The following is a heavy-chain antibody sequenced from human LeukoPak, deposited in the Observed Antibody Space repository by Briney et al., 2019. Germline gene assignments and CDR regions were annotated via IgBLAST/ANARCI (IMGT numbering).Heavy chain of an antibody. CDR1: GDSISSYY. V-gene: IGHV4-4*09. CDR3: ARLTRLSTSPDRYYLDY. Sequence: SETLSLTCTVSGDSISSYYWSWIRQPPGKGLEWIGYIYTSGGTNYIPSLKGRVNISIDTYKNQFSLKLSSVTAADSAVYYCARLTRLSTSPDRYYLDYWGQGTLVTVSS. CDR2: IYTSGGT. J-gene: IGHJ4*02. D-gene: IGHD6-6*01.